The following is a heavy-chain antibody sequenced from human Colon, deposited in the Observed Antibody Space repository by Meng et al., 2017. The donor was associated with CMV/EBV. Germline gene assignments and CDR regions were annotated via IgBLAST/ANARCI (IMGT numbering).Heavy chain of an antibody. Sequence: GSLRLSCAVYGGSFSGYYWSWIRQPPGKGLEWIGEINHSGSTNYNPSLKSRVTISVDTSKNQFSLKLSSVTAADTAVYYCARGPYSGDFWSFEYYYYGMDVWGQGTTVTVSS. CDR1: GGSFSGYY. CDR2: INHSGST. V-gene: IGHV4-34*01. J-gene: IGHJ6*02. D-gene: IGHD3-3*01. CDR3: ARGPYSGDFWSFEYYYYGMDV.